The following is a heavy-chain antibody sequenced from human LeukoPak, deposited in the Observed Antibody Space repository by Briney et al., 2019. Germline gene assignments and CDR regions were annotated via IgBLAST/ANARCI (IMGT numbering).Heavy chain of an antibody. Sequence: GRSLRLSCTASGFTFGYYGMSWFRQAPGKGLEWVGFTESKPYGGTTEHAASVKGRFTISRDDSKSIAYLQMNSLKTEDTAVYHCARCGGDCFHFDYWGQGTLVIVSS. D-gene: IGHD2-21*02. V-gene: IGHV3-49*03. CDR3: ARCGGDCFHFDY. J-gene: IGHJ4*02. CDR2: TESKPYGGTT. CDR1: GFTFGYYG.